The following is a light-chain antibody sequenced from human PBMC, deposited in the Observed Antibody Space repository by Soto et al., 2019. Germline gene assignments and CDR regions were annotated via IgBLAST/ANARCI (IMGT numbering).Light chain of an antibody. V-gene: IGKV3-15*01. J-gene: IGKJ2*01. CDR3: QQYNNWPQT. CDR1: QSVSSS. CDR2: GAS. Sequence: EIVMTQSTVTLSVSPGERATLSCRASQSVSSSLAWYQQKPGQAPRLLIYGASTRATGIPARFSGSGSGTEFTLTISSLQSEDFAVYYCQQYNNWPQTFGQGTKLEIK.